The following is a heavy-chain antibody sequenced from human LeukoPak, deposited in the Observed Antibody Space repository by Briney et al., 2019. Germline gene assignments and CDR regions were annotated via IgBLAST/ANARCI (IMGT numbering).Heavy chain of an antibody. CDR1: GFTLSPYG. J-gene: IGHJ4*01. D-gene: IGHD3-10*01. CDR3: ARGRAGNYYNHNDY. CDR2: ISGDGSIT. Sequence: GGSLRLSCAASGFTLSPYGMNCVRQAPGKGLVWVSRISGDGSITAYADSVKGRFTISRDNAKNTLYLQMNSLRAEDTAVYYCARGRAGNYYNHNDYWGQGTLVTVSS. V-gene: IGHV3-74*01.